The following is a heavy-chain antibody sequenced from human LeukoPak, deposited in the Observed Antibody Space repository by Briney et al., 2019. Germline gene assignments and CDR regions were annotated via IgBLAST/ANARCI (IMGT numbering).Heavy chain of an antibody. D-gene: IGHD2-2*01. V-gene: IGHV3-21*04. Sequence: GGSLRLSCVASGFIFSDFGMNWVRQVPGKGLEWVAFISSRGTSTFYAESVKGRFTISRDTGKKSLDLQMTNLRVEDTAAYYCVRGTDCSATTCYPLSAFDYWGQGTLVTVSS. CDR1: GFIFSDFG. CDR3: VRGTDCSATTCYPLSAFDY. CDR2: ISSRGTST. J-gene: IGHJ4*02.